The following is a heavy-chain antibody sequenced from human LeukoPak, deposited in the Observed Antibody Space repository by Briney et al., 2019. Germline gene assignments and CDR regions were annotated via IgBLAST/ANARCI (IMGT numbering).Heavy chain of an antibody. J-gene: IGHJ4*02. CDR2: IRTKTNNYAT. CDR3: ARLGYCSGDSCYGFDY. CDR1: GFMFSGSA. V-gene: IGHV3-73*01. Sequence: PGGSLRLSCAASGFMFSGSAMQWVRQASGKGLEWVGRIRTKTNNYATTYSASVKGRCTMSRDDSKNMAYLQINSLKTEDTAVYYCARLGYCSGDSCYGFDYWGQGTLVTVSS. D-gene: IGHD2-15*01.